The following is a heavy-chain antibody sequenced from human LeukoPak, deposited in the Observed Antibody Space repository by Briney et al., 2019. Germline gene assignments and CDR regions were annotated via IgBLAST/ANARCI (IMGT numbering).Heavy chain of an antibody. CDR1: GYSFTSYW. CDR3: ARRGSSWYGWFDP. J-gene: IGHJ5*02. Sequence: GESLKIFCKGSGYSFTSYWIGWVRQMPGKGLEWMGIIYPGDSDTRYSPSFQGQVTISADKSISTAYLQWSSLKASDTAMYYCARRGSSWYGWFDPWGQGALVTVSS. CDR2: IYPGDSDT. V-gene: IGHV5-51*01. D-gene: IGHD6-13*01.